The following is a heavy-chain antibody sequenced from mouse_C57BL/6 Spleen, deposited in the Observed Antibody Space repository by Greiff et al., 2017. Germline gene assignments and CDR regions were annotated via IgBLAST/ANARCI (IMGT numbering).Heavy chain of an antibody. CDR1: GFNFKDYY. J-gene: IGHJ3*01. V-gene: IGHV14-1*01. CDR3: TTGYCGSGSAWFAY. CDR2: IDPDDGDT. Sequence: VQLQQSGAELVRPGASVKLSCTASGFNFKDYYMHWVKQRPEQGLEWIGRIDPDDGDTEYAPKFQGKATLTADTSSNTAYLQLSSLTSEDTAVYYCTTGYCGSGSAWFAYWGQGALVTVSA. D-gene: IGHD1-1*01.